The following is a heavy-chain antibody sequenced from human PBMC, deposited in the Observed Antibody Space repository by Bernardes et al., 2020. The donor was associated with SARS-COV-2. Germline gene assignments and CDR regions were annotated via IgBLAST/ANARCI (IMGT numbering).Heavy chain of an antibody. D-gene: IGHD6-6*01. V-gene: IGHV1-18*01. Sequence: ASVKVSCKTSGYIFSDYGISWVRQAPGQGLEWIGWISGHNGNTNYIQRLQDRITMTIDTSTRTAYMELRGLGSDDTAVYYCATPKGDFSSSYYYYGVDVWGQGTTVTVSS. J-gene: IGHJ6*02. CDR3: ATPKGDFSSSYYYYGVDV. CDR2: ISGHNGNT. CDR1: GYIFSDYG.